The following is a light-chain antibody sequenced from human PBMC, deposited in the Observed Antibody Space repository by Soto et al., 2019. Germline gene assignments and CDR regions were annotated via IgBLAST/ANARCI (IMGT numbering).Light chain of an antibody. CDR2: AVN. CDR3: ISYTDRQSYL. V-gene: IGLV2-14*03. CDR1: TSDIGSFNH. Sequence: QSGLTKPASVSGSPGQSITISCSGTTSDIGSFNHVAWYQQFPGKTPKLLIYAVNDRPPGVSDRFSGSKSGITASLTISGLQTEDEADYYCISYTDRQSYLFGTGTKVTVL. J-gene: IGLJ1*01.